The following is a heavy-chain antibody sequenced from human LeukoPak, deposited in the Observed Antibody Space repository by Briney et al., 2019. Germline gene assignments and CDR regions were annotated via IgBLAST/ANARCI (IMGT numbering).Heavy chain of an antibody. J-gene: IGHJ5*02. V-gene: IGHV1-69*05. D-gene: IGHD3-10*01. CDR1: GGTFSSYA. Sequence: SVKVSCKASGGTFSSYAISWVRQAPGQGLEWMGGIIPIFGTANYAQKFQGRVTITTDESTSTAYMELSSLRSEDTAVYYCASLRLQKQYGSGSYTLTPNENWFDPWGQGTLVNVSS. CDR2: IIPIFGTA. CDR3: ASLRLQKQYGSGSYTLTPNENWFDP.